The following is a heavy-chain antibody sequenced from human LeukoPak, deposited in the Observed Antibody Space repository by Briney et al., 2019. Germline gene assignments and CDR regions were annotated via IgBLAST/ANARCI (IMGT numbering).Heavy chain of an antibody. CDR3: ARQSRGYTPGWFDP. D-gene: IGHD5-18*01. J-gene: IGHJ5*02. V-gene: IGHV4-4*07. CDR1: GGSISSYY. Sequence: SETLSLTCTVSGGSISSYYWSRIRQPAGKGLEWIGRIYTSGSTSYNPSLKSRVTMSVDTSKNQFSLKLSSVTAADTAVYYCARQSRGYTPGWFDPWGQGTLVTVSS. CDR2: IYTSGST.